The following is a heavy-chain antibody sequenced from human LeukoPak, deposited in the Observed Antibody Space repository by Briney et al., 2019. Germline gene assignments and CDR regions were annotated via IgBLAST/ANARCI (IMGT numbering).Heavy chain of an antibody. V-gene: IGHV4-59*01. D-gene: IGHD1-1*01. Sequence: PSETLSLTCTVSGGSISSYYWSWIRQAPGKGLEWIGYIYYSGSTNYNPSLKSRVTISVDTSKNQFSLKLSSVTAADTAVYYCARDFGGGTTRNWFDPWGQGTLVTVSS. CDR2: IYYSGST. CDR3: ARDFGGGTTRNWFDP. CDR1: GGSISSYY. J-gene: IGHJ5*02.